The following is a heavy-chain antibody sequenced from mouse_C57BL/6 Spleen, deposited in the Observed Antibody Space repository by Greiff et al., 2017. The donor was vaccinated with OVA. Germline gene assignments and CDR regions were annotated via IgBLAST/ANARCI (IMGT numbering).Heavy chain of an antibody. Sequence: VQLQQSGPELVKPGASVKISCKASGYAFSSSWMNWVKQRPGKGLEWIGRIYPGDGDTNYNGKFKGKATLTADNSSSTAYMQLSSLTSEDSAVYCCASSWAYWGQGTLVTVSA. CDR2: IYPGDGDT. CDR1: GYAFSSSW. J-gene: IGHJ3*01. V-gene: IGHV1-82*01. CDR3: ASSWAY.